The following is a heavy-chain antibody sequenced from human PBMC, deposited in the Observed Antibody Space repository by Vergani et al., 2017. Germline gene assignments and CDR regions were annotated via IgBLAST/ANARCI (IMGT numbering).Heavy chain of an antibody. J-gene: IGHJ6*02. Sequence: EVQLVESGGGLVQPGGSLRLSCSASGFTFSSYAMHWVRQAPGKGLEYVSAISSNGGSTYYSDSVKGRFTISRDNSKKTLYLQMSRLRAEDTAVYYCVNDQAYESPTRGHYYGMDVWGQGTTVTVSS. D-gene: IGHD3-22*01. CDR1: GFTFSSYA. CDR2: ISSNGGST. CDR3: VNDQAYESPTRGHYYGMDV. V-gene: IGHV3-64D*06.